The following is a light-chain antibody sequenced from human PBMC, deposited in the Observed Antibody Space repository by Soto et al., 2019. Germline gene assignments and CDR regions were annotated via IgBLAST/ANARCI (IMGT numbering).Light chain of an antibody. V-gene: IGKV3-20*01. CDR3: QQYGNSPWT. J-gene: IGKJ1*01. Sequence: EIVLTQSPGTLPLSPGERATLSCRASQSVTSSYLAWYHQKPGQAPRLLIYGASSRATGIPDRFSGSGSGTDFTLTISSLEPDDFAVYYCQQYGNSPWTFGQGTKVEIK. CDR2: GAS. CDR1: QSVTSSY.